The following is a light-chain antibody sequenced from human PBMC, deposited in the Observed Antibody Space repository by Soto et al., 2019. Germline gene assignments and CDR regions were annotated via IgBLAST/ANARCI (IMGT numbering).Light chain of an antibody. V-gene: IGKV3-20*01. CDR3: QQYGSSPGT. Sequence: EIVLTQSPGTLSLSPGERATLSCRASQSVSSSYLAWYQQKPGQAPRLLIYGASSRATGIPDRFSGSGSGTDVPLTISSLEPEEFAVHYCQQYGSSPGTFGQGTKVEIK. J-gene: IGKJ1*01. CDR1: QSVSSSY. CDR2: GAS.